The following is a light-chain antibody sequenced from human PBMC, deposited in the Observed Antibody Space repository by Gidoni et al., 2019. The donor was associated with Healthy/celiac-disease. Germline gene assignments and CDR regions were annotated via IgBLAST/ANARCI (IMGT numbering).Light chain of an antibody. CDR3: QQRSNWLPYT. J-gene: IGKJ2*01. V-gene: IGKV3-11*01. Sequence: IVLTKSTATLSSSPGERATLSCRASQRVRSYLAWYQQKPGQAPRLLIYYASTRSTGIPARFSGSGSGTDFTLTISSLEPEDFAVSYCQQRSNWLPYTFGQGTKLEIK. CDR1: QRVRSY. CDR2: YAS.